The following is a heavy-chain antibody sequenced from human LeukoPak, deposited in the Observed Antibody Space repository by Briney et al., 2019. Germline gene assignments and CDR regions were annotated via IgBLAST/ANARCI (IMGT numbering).Heavy chain of an antibody. CDR3: ARGGNSSWDY. Sequence: GGSLRLSCAASGFVFSIYWMSWVRQAPGKGLEWVANIKPDGTEKYYVDSLKGRFTISRDNTKNSLYLQMSSLRVEDTAVYYCARGGNSSWDYWGQGALVTVSS. D-gene: IGHD6-6*01. CDR1: GFVFSIYW. CDR2: IKPDGTEK. J-gene: IGHJ4*02. V-gene: IGHV3-7*01.